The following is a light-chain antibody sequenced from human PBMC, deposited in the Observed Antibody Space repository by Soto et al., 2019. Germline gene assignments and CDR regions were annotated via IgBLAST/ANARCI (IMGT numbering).Light chain of an antibody. J-gene: IGLJ1*01. Sequence: QSVLTQPASVSGSPGQSITISCTGTSSDVGGYNYVSWYQQHPGKAPKVMIYDVSYRPSVFSDRLSVSRSGNTASLTISGLQSEDEADYYCDSYASGSSDVFGTGTQLTVL. V-gene: IGLV2-14*01. CDR2: DVS. CDR3: DSYASGSSDV. CDR1: SSDVGGYNY.